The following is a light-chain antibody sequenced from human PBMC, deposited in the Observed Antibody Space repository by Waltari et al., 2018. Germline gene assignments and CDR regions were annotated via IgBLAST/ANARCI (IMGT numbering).Light chain of an antibody. CDR1: KGVNNW. V-gene: IGKV1-12*01. CDR3: QQANSSPLT. CDR2: TSS. Sequence: DIQMTQSPSSVSASVGDRVTITWWASKGVNNWLAWYQQKPGKVPKLLIHTSSTLQPGVPARFSGSGSGTEFTLTISSLQPEDFATYYCQQANSSPLTFGQGTQVEV. J-gene: IGKJ1*01.